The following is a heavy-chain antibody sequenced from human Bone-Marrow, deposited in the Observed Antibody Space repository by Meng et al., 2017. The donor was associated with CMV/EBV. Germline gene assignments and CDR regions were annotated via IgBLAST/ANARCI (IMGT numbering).Heavy chain of an antibody. D-gene: IGHD2-2*01. CDR2: ISSSSSYI. CDR3: ARDRPYCSSTSCYYYYGMDV. CDR1: GFTFSSYW. J-gene: IGHJ6*02. Sequence: GGSLRLSCAASGFTFSSYWMHWVRQAPGKGLEWVSSISSSSSYIYYADSVKGRFTISRDNAKNSLYLQMNSLRAEDTAVYYCARDRPYCSSTSCYYYYGMDVWGQGTTVTVSS. V-gene: IGHV3-21*01.